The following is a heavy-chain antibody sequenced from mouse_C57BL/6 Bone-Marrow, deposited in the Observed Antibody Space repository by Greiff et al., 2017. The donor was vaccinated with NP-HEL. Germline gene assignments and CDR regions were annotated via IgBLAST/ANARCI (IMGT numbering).Heavy chain of an antibody. J-gene: IGHJ1*03. Sequence: QVQLRQPGAELVKPGASVKLSCKASGYTFTSYWMHWVKQRPGRGLEWIGRIDPNSGGTKYNEKFKSKATLTVDKPSSPAYMQLSSLTSEDSAVYYCARSEGITTVVPWYFDVWGTGTTVTVSS. D-gene: IGHD1-1*01. CDR3: ARSEGITTVVPWYFDV. V-gene: IGHV1-72*01. CDR1: GYTFTSYW. CDR2: IDPNSGGT.